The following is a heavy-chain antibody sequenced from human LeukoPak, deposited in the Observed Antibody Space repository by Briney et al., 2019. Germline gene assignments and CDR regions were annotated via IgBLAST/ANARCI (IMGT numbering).Heavy chain of an antibody. Sequence: GGSLRLSCAASGLTFSSYAMSWVRQAPGKGLEWVSAISGSGGSTYYADSVKGRFTISRDNSKNTLYLQMNSLRAEDTAVYYCAKDWRIVATIRSLFDYWGQGTLVTVSS. CDR3: AKDWRIVATIRSLFDY. J-gene: IGHJ4*02. CDR2: ISGSGGST. D-gene: IGHD5-12*01. CDR1: GLTFSSYA. V-gene: IGHV3-23*01.